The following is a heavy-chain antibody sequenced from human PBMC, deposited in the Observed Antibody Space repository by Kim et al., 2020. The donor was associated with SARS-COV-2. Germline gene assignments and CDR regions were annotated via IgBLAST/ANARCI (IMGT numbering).Heavy chain of an antibody. CDR3: AKSRSGGWELRSALDY. J-gene: IGHJ4*02. D-gene: IGHD1-26*01. V-gene: IGHV3-30*18. CDR2: ISYDGSNK. CDR1: GFTFSSYG. Sequence: GGSLRLSCAASGFTFSSYGMHWVRQAPGKGLEWVAVISYDGSNKYYADSVKGRFTISRDNSKNTLYLQMNSLRAEDTAVYYCAKSRSGGWELRSALDYWGQGTLVTVSS.